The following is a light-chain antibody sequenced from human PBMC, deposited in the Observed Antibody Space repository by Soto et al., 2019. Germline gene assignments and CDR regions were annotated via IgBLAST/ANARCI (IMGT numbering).Light chain of an antibody. Sequence: EIVLTQSPGTLSLSPWERATLSCRASQSVSSNLAWYQQKPGQAPRLLIYGASTRATGIPARFSGSGSGTEFTLTISSLQSEDFAVYYCQQYNNWPLTFGQGTRLEIK. CDR3: QQYNNWPLT. CDR2: GAS. CDR1: QSVSSN. V-gene: IGKV3-15*01. J-gene: IGKJ5*01.